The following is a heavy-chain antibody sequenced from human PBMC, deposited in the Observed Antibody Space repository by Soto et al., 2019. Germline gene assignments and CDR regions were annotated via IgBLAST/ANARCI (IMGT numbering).Heavy chain of an antibody. Sequence: QVQLVQSGAEVKKPGTSVKVSCEVSGGTFSNYAITWVRQAPGQGLEWLGGAIPVYGSTNYAQKFQGRVTITAGESATTTFMELSSLRSDDTAVYYCARRGVANSRDAFDIWGQGTLVTGS. D-gene: IGHD1-26*01. CDR2: AIPVYGST. CDR3: ARRGVANSRDAFDI. CDR1: GGTFSNYA. J-gene: IGHJ3*02. V-gene: IGHV1-69*01.